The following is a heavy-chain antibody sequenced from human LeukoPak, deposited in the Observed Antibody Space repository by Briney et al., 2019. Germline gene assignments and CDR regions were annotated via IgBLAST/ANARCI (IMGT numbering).Heavy chain of an antibody. CDR3: AREVVEYQLLNLFDY. Sequence: SETLSLTCTVSGGSISSGDYYWSWIRQPPGKGLEWIGYIYYSGSTYYNPSLESRVTISVDTSKNQFSLKLSSVTAADTAVYYCAREVVEYQLLNLFDYWGQGTLVTVSS. CDR1: GGSISSGDYY. D-gene: IGHD2-2*01. CDR2: IYYSGST. J-gene: IGHJ4*02. V-gene: IGHV4-30-4*08.